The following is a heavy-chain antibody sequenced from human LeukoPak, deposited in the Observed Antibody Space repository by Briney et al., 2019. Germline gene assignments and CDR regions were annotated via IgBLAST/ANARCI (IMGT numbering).Heavy chain of an antibody. Sequence: GGSLRLSCAASGFTFSSYAMSWVRQAPGKGLEWVSAISGSGGNTYYADSVKGRFTISRDNSKNTLYLQMTSLRAEDTAVYYCAKDPLYRGSQYWGQGTLVTVSS. CDR3: AKDPLYRGSQY. V-gene: IGHV3-23*01. D-gene: IGHD1-26*01. J-gene: IGHJ4*02. CDR1: GFTFSSYA. CDR2: ISGSGGNT.